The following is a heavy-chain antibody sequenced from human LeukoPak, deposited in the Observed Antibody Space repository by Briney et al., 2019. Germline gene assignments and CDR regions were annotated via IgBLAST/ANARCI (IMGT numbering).Heavy chain of an antibody. Sequence: ASVKVSCKASGYTFTSYGISWVRQAPGQGLEWMGWVSAYNGNTNYARKLQGRVTMTTDTSTSTAYMELRSLRSDDTAVYYCARDFDYYDSSGSPYFDYWGQGTLVTVSS. V-gene: IGHV1-18*01. CDR3: ARDFDYYDSSGSPYFDY. J-gene: IGHJ4*02. CDR2: VSAYNGNT. CDR1: GYTFTSYG. D-gene: IGHD3-22*01.